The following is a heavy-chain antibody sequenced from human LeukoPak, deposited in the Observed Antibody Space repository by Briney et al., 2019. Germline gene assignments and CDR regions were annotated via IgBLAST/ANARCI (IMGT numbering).Heavy chain of an antibody. Sequence: GGSLRLSCAASGFTFSSYGMHWVRQAPGKGLEWVAVISYDGSNKYYADSVKGRFTISRDNSKNTLYLQMNSLRAEDTAVYYCAKDNYYGSGSYYSWFDPWGQGTLVTISS. CDR2: ISYDGSNK. J-gene: IGHJ5*02. V-gene: IGHV3-30*18. CDR1: GFTFSSYG. CDR3: AKDNYYGSGSYYSWFDP. D-gene: IGHD3-10*01.